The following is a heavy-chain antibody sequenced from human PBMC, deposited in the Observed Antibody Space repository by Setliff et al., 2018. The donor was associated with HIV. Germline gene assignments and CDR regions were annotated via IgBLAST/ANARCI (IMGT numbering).Heavy chain of an antibody. Sequence: LSLTCSVSGDSISTGTYYWGWIRQPPGKRLEWLGSIYSSGSPSYNPSLSSRLTISVDTSKNHVSLRLSSVTAADTGVYYCARHRDPPGTSWIYYYYYMDLWGEGTTVTVSS. CDR2: IYSSGSP. CDR1: GDSISTGTYY. J-gene: IGHJ6*03. CDR3: ARHRDPPGTSWIYYYYYMDL. D-gene: IGHD6-13*01. V-gene: IGHV4-39*01.